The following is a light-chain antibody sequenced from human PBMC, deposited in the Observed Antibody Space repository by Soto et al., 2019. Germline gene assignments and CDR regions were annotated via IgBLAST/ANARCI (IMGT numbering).Light chain of an antibody. J-gene: IGKJ1*01. CDR1: QSVSTN. CDR3: QQYNNWPPWT. Sequence: RVMTQSPATLSLSPGERATLSCRASQSVSTNVAWYQQKPGQAPRLLIYGASTRATDISARFSGSGSGTDFTLTISSLQSEDFAVYYCQQYNNWPPWTFGQGTKVDIK. CDR2: GAS. V-gene: IGKV3-15*01.